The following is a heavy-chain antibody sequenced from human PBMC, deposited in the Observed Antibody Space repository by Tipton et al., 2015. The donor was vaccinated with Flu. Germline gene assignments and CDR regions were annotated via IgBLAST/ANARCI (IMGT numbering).Heavy chain of an antibody. CDR1: GGSISSYY. Sequence: TLSLTCTVSGGSISSYYWSWIRQPAGKGLEWIGRIYTSGSTDYNPSLKGRVTMSVDMSRNQFSLRLSSVTAADTAVYFCAREAAPTPGAGYQYESWGQGKLVTVSS. CDR3: AREAAPTPGAGYQYES. D-gene: IGHD3-10*01. J-gene: IGHJ5*02. CDR2: IYTSGST. V-gene: IGHV4-4*07.